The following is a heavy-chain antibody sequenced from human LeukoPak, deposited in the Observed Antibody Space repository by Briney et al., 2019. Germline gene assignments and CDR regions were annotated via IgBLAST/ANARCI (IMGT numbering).Heavy chain of an antibody. Sequence: GGSLRLSCAASGFTFSSYGMHWVRQAPGKGLEWVSYISSSSSTIYYADSVKGRFTISRDNAKNSLYLQMNSPRAEDTAVYYCARDPPYSGSYGSDYWGQGTLVAVSS. J-gene: IGHJ4*02. CDR2: ISSSSSTI. CDR1: GFTFSSYG. CDR3: ARDPPYSGSYGSDY. V-gene: IGHV3-48*01. D-gene: IGHD1-26*01.